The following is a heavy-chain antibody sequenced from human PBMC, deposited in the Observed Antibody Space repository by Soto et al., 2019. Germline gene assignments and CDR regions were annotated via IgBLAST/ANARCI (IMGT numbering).Heavy chain of an antibody. CDR2: ILSDYNT. V-gene: IGHV3-23*03. Sequence: EVQLLQSGGGLVQPGGSLTLSCAASGFTFSDYTMTWVRQAPGKVLECVSVILSDYNTYYADSVRGRFTISRDNSKNTLSLEMNSLRAEETAVYFCARRTSGYFGYWGQGALVTVSS. J-gene: IGHJ4*02. D-gene: IGHD6-19*01. CDR1: GFTFSDYT. CDR3: ARRTSGYFGY.